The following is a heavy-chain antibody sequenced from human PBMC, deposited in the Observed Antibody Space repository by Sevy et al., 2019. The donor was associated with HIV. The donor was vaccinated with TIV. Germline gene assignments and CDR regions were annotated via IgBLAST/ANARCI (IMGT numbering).Heavy chain of an antibody. CDR3: ARDHVVVEPLANYGMDV. V-gene: IGHV3-11*01. CDR1: GFIFSDFY. D-gene: IGHD2-2*01. J-gene: IGHJ6*02. Sequence: GGSLRLSCAASGFIFSDFYMSWVRQAPGKGLEWISYISSRGTTIYYADSVKGRITISRDNGKNSLYLEMNSLTAEDTAVYYCARDHVVVEPLANYGMDVWGQWTTVSVSS. CDR2: ISSRGTTI.